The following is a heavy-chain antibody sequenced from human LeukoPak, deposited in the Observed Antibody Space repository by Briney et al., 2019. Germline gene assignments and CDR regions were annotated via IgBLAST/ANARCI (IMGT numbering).Heavy chain of an antibody. CDR1: GYRFTSFW. D-gene: IGHD6-19*01. V-gene: IGHV5-10-1*01. J-gene: IGHJ4*02. CDR2: IDPSDSYT. Sequence: GGSLKTSWKGPGYRFTSFWISRVRQIPGKGPEWMGRIDPSDSYTNYSPSFQGHVTISADKSISTAYLQWSSLKASDTAMYYCARHTGARYSSGWPPFDYWGEGTLVTVSS. CDR3: ARHTGARYSSGWPPFDY.